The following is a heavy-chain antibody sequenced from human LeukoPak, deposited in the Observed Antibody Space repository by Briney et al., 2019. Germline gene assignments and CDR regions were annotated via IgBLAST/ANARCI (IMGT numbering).Heavy chain of an antibody. CDR3: ARDRTGGDILTGYYHSSYYYYMDV. Sequence: SVKVSCKASGGTFSSYAISWVRQAPGQGLEWMGSIIPILGIANYAQKFQGRVTITADKSTSTAYMELSSLRSEDTAVYYCARDRTGGDILTGYYHSSYYYYMDVWGKGTTVTVSS. CDR1: GGTFSSYA. J-gene: IGHJ6*03. V-gene: IGHV1-69*04. D-gene: IGHD3-9*01. CDR2: IIPILGIA.